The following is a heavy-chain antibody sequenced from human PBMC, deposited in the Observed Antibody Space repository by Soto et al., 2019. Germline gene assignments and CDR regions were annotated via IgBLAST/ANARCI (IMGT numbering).Heavy chain of an antibody. J-gene: IGHJ3*02. V-gene: IGHV1-69*13. D-gene: IGHD3-22*01. CDR1: GGTFSSYA. CDR2: IIPIFGTA. CDR3: ARVLKGYYDSSGYAFDI. Sequence: SVKVSCKASGGTFSSYAISWVRQAPGRGLEWMGGIIPIFGTANYAQKFQGRVTITADESTSTAYMELSSLRSEDTAVYYCARVLKGYYDSSGYAFDIWGQGTMVTVSS.